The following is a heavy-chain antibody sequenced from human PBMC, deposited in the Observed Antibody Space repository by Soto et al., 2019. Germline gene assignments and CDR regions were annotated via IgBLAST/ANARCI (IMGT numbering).Heavy chain of an antibody. CDR2: IPYDGGNR. V-gene: IGHV3-30-3*01. CDR1: GFAFGRYA. J-gene: IGHJ6*02. CDR3: AREYLDYGPDV. Sequence: PVGSLRLSCAASGFAFGRYAMRWFRQAPGKGLEWVASIPYDGGNRKYADSVKGRLTISRDNAKDMLYLHMSSLGPDDTSVYYCAREYLDYGPDVWGQGTSVTVSS.